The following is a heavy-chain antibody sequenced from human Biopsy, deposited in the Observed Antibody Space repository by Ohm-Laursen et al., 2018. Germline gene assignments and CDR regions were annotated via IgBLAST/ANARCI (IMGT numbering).Heavy chain of an antibody. CDR3: ARAVRYRLLSDP. CDR1: GYTFTTYD. V-gene: IGHV1-8*01. D-gene: IGHD2/OR15-2a*01. CDR2: MNPISGNT. J-gene: IGHJ5*02. Sequence: ASVKVSCKASGYTFTTYDITWVRQATGQGPEWMGWMNPISGNTGYAHKFRGRVTMTSDSSISTACLEVSSLTFEDTAVYYCARAVRYRLLSDPWGQGTLVTVSS.